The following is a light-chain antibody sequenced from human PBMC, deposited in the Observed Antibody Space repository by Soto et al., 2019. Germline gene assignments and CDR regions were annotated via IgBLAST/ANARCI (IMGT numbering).Light chain of an antibody. CDR1: SSDIGAYNF. Sequence: QSVLTQPASVSGSPGQSITISCTVTSSDIGAYNFVSWYQQHPGKAPKLMLYDVNIRPSGVSNRFSGSKSGNTASLTISGLQAEDEADYYCTSWTTSTTMIFGGGTKVTVL. J-gene: IGLJ2*01. V-gene: IGLV2-14*03. CDR3: TSWTTSTTMI. CDR2: DVN.